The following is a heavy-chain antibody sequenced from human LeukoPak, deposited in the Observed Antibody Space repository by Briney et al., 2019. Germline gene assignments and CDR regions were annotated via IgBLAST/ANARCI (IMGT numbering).Heavy chain of an antibody. CDR1: GGTSSSYT. Sequence: SVKVSCKASGGTSSSYTISWVRQAPGQGLEWMGRIIPILGIANYAQKFQGRVTITADKSTSTAYMELSSLRSEDTAVYYCARDGDGPTLGEYQLLSPNYYYYYMDVWGKGTTVTVSS. CDR3: ARDGDGPTLGEYQLLSPNYYYYYMDV. CDR2: IIPILGIA. J-gene: IGHJ6*03. D-gene: IGHD2-2*01. V-gene: IGHV1-69*04.